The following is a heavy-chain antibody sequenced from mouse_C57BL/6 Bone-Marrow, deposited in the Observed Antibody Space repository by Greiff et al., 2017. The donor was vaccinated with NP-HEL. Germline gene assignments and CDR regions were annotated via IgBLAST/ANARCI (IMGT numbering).Heavy chain of an antibody. J-gene: IGHJ4*01. V-gene: IGHV1-52*01. Sequence: QVQLQQSGAELVRPGSSVKLSCKASVYTFPSYWMHWVKQRPIQGLEWIGNIDPSDSETHYNQQFKDKATLTVDKSSSTAYMQLSSLTSEDSAVYYCARWGGYAMDYWGQGTSVTVSS. CDR1: VYTFPSYW. CDR2: IDPSDSET. CDR3: ARWGGYAMDY.